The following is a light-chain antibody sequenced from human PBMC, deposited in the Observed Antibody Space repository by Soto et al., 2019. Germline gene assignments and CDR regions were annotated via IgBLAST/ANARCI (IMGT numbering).Light chain of an antibody. Sequence: ETVLTQSPATLSLSPGERATLSCRASRNINNFLAWYQQKPGQAPRLLIYEASKRATGVPARFSGSGSGTDFTLTISSLVSEDAAVYYCQQRGDLPPLTFCGGTKVEI. CDR2: EAS. CDR1: RNINNF. J-gene: IGKJ4*02. CDR3: QQRGDLPPLT. V-gene: IGKV3-11*01.